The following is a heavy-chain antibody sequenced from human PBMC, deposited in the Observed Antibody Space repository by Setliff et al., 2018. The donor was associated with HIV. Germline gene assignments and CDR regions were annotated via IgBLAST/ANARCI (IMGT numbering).Heavy chain of an antibody. J-gene: IGHJ6*04. CDR2: IIPIFGTP. CDR3: ARDSRDIVVVIAPEPEPYYYYGMDV. D-gene: IGHD2-15*01. V-gene: IGHV1-69*13. Sequence: SVKVSCKASGDTFNSHAISWVRQAPGQGLEWMGGIIPIFGTPNYAQKFKGRLTITADESTSTVYMELSSLRSEDTAVYYCARDSRDIVVVIAPEPEPYYYYGMDVWGEGTTGTSPQ. CDR1: GDTFNSHA.